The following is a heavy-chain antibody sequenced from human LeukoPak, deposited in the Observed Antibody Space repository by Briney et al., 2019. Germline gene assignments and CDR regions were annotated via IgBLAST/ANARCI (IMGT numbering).Heavy chain of an antibody. J-gene: IGHJ5*02. CDR2: INHSGNT. D-gene: IGHD6-13*01. V-gene: IGHV4-34*01. Sequence: PSETLSLTCAVYGGSFSGYYWSWIRQPPGKGLEWIGEINHSGNTNYNPSLKSRVTISVDTSKNQLSLKPSSVTAAEPVVSYCESTGSSSSWYGGWFDPWGPGTLVTVSS. CDR1: GGSFSGYY. CDR3: ESTGSSSSWYGGWFDP.